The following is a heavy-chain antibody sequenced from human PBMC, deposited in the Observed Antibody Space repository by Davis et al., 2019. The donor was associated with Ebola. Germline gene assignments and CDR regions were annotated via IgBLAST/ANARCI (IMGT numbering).Heavy chain of an antibody. Sequence: GESLKISCAASGFTVSSNHMSWVRQAPGKGLEWVANIKQDGSQKYYADSVKGRFTISRDNAENSVFLQMNSLRAEDTAVYYCAKEAAGYSSGWYSFFFDYWGQGTLVTVSS. CDR2: IKQDGSQK. J-gene: IGHJ4*02. D-gene: IGHD6-19*01. CDR1: GFTVSSNH. V-gene: IGHV3-7*03. CDR3: AKEAAGYSSGWYSFFFDY.